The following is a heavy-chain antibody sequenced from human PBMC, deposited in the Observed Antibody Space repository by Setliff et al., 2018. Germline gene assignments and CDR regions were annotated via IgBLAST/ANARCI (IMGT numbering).Heavy chain of an antibody. D-gene: IGHD3-22*01. Sequence: ASVKVSCKASGYTLTSYYMHWVRQAPGQGLEWMGIINPSGGLTRYAQKFQGKVTISRDNAKNSLYLQMNSLRAEDTAVYFCARGRAYSDSSGYYLLYWYFDLWGRGTLVTVSS. CDR2: INPSGGLT. CDR1: GYTLTSYY. CDR3: ARGRAYSDSSGYYLLYWYFDL. J-gene: IGHJ2*01. V-gene: IGHV1-46*01.